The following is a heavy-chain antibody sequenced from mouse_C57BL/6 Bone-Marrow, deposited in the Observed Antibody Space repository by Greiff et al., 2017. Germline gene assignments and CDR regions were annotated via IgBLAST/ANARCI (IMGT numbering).Heavy chain of an antibody. CDR3: TISGGYFDV. Sequence: VQLQQSGPELVKPGASVKISCKASGYSFTGYYMNWVKQSPEKSLEWIGEINPSTGGTTYNQKFKAKATLTVDKSSSTAYMQLKGLASEDCAVYYFTISGGYFDVWGTGTTVTVAS. D-gene: IGHD1-3*01. V-gene: IGHV1-42*01. CDR2: INPSTGGT. CDR1: GYSFTGYY. J-gene: IGHJ1*03.